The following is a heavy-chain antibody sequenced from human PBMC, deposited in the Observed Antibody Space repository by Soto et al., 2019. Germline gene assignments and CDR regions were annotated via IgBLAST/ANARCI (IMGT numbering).Heavy chain of an antibody. CDR3: ARHALYYYGSGSYFDY. D-gene: IGHD3-10*01. CDR1: GGSFSGYY. V-gene: IGHV4-34*01. Sequence: SETLSLTCAVYGGSFSGYYWSWIRQPPGKGLEWIGKINHSGSTNYNPSLKSRVTISVDTSKNQFSLKLSSVTAADTAVYYCARHALYYYGSGSYFDYWGQGTLVTVSS. J-gene: IGHJ4*02. CDR2: INHSGST.